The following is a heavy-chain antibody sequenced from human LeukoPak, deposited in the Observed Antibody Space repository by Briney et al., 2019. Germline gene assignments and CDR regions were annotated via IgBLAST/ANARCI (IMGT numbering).Heavy chain of an antibody. J-gene: IGHJ5*02. CDR1: GGSISSGGYS. D-gene: IGHD6-19*01. CDR3: ARAGIAVAGTWFDP. V-gene: IGHV4-30-2*01. CDR2: IYHSGST. Sequence: PSETLSLTCAVSGGSISSGGYSWSWIRQPPGKGLEWIGYIYHSGSTYYNPSLKSRVTISVDRSKNQFSLKLSSVTAADTAVYYCARAGIAVAGTWFDPWGQGTLVTVSS.